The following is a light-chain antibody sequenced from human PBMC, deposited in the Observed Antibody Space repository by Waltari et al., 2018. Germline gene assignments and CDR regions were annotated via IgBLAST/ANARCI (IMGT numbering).Light chain of an antibody. J-gene: IGKJ4*01. CDR1: LSLLHSSGYNY. V-gene: IGKV2-28*01. CDR2: LGS. CDR3: LQAIQCPLT. Sequence: IVMMQSQLSLPVTPGLAAPISCTSRLSLLHSSGYNYVDWYLQKPGQSPQLLISLGSNRDSGVPDRFSGSGSGTDFTLKISRVEAEDVGVYYCLQAIQCPLTFGEGTKVEIK.